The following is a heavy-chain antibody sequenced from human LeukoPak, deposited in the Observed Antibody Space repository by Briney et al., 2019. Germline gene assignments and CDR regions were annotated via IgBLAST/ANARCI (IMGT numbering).Heavy chain of an antibody. CDR2: ISGNGYNT. J-gene: IGHJ4*02. V-gene: IGHV3-23*01. D-gene: IGHD3-10*01. Sequence: PGGSLRLSCAGSGFTLGSYAMSWVRQAPGKGQEWVSAISGNGYNTYYADSVKGRFTISSESSGNTLYLQMHNLRAEDTAVYYCAKGVRLWFAFYFDYWGQGTLVTVSS. CDR3: AKGVRLWFAFYFDY. CDR1: GFTLGSYA.